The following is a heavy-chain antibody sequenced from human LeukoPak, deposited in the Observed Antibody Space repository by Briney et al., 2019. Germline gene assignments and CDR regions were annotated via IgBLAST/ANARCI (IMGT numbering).Heavy chain of an antibody. CDR1: GFTVSSNY. Sequence: GGSLRLSCAASGFTVSSNYMNWVRRAPGKGLEWVSVIRNDGTTYYADSVKGRFTISRDNSRNTLYLQMTSLRPEDTAVYYCARERADCAHGVCYYYYYYMDVWGKGTTATVSS. V-gene: IGHV3-66*02. CDR2: IRNDGTT. CDR3: ARERADCAHGVCYYYYYYMDV. D-gene: IGHD2-8*01. J-gene: IGHJ6*03.